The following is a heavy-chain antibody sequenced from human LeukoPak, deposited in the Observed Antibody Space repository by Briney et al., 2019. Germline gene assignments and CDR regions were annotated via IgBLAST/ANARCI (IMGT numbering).Heavy chain of an antibody. CDR2: FDPEDGET. Sequence: ASVRVSCKVSGYTLTELSMHWVRQAPGKGLEWMGGFDPEDGETIYAQKFQGRVTMTEDTSTDTAYMELSSLRSEDTDVYYCATEVSPYYDFWSGYYMDFWGKGTTVTVSS. V-gene: IGHV1-24*01. CDR3: ATEVSPYYDFWSGYYMDF. D-gene: IGHD3-3*01. CDR1: GYTLTELS. J-gene: IGHJ6*03.